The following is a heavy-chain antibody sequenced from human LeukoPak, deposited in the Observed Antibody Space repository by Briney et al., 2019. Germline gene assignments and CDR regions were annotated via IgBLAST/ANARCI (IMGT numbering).Heavy chain of an antibody. J-gene: IGHJ4*02. D-gene: IGHD3-10*01. CDR2: MNPNSGNT. CDR3: ARVRLTTYYYGSGSYLDY. Sequence: GASVKVSCKASGYTFTSYDINWVRQATGLGPEWMGWMNPNSGNTGYAQKLQGRVTMTTDTSTSTAYMELRSLRSDDTAVYYCARVRLTTYYYGSGSYLDYWGQGTLVTVSS. CDR1: GYTFTSYD. V-gene: IGHV1-8*01.